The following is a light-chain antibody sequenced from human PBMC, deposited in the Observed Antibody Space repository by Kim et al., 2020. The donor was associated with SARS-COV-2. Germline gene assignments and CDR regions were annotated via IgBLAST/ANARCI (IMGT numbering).Light chain of an antibody. Sequence: AVGDRVNSTCRASQSISSYLKWYQQKPGKAPKLLIYAASSLQSGVPSRCSGSGSGTDFTLTISSLQPEDFATYYCQQSYSTPPITFGQGTRLEIK. V-gene: IGKV1-39*01. CDR2: AAS. CDR3: QQSYSTPPIT. CDR1: QSISSY. J-gene: IGKJ5*01.